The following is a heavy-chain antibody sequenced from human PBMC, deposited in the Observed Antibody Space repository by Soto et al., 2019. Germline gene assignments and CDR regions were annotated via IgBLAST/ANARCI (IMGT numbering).Heavy chain of an antibody. CDR3: ARQSTGVNMVRGVPLDY. Sequence: GESLKISCKGSGYSFTSYWIGWVRQMPGKGLEWMGIIYPGDSDTRYSPSFQGQVTISADKSISTAYLQWSSLKASDTAMYYCARQSTGVNMVRGVPLDYWGQGTLVTVS. V-gene: IGHV5-51*01. D-gene: IGHD3-10*01. J-gene: IGHJ4*02. CDR2: IYPGDSDT. CDR1: GYSFTSYW.